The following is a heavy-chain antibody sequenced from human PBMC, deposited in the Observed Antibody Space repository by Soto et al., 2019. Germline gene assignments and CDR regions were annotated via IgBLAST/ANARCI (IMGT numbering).Heavy chain of an antibody. D-gene: IGHD5-18*01. Sequence: ASVKVSCKASGYTFTSYGISWVRQAPGQGLEWMGWISAYNGNTNYAQKFQGRVTITADESTSTAYMELSSLRSEDTAVYYCARESSDTASYYFDYWGQGTLVTVSS. CDR1: GYTFTSYG. V-gene: IGHV1-18*01. CDR2: ISAYNGNT. CDR3: ARESSDTASYYFDY. J-gene: IGHJ4*02.